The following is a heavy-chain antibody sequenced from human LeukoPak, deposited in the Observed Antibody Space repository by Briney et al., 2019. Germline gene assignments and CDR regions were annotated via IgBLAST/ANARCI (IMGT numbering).Heavy chain of an antibody. V-gene: IGHV3-30*18. CDR1: GFTFSSYG. J-gene: IGHJ4*02. Sequence: SGGSLRLSCAASGFTFSSYGMHWVRQAPGKGLEWVAVISYDGSNKYYADSVKGRFTISRDNSENTLYLQMNSLRAEDTAVYYCAKLAAAGTANYFDYWGQGTLVTVSS. D-gene: IGHD6-13*01. CDR3: AKLAAAGTANYFDY. CDR2: ISYDGSNK.